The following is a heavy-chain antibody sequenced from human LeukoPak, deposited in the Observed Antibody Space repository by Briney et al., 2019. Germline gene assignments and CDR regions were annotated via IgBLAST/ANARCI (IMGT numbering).Heavy chain of an antibody. Sequence: GGSLRLSCAASGFTFSSYSMNWVRQAPGKGLEWVSSISSSSSYIYYADSVKGRFTISRDNAKSSLYLQMNSLRAEDTAVYYCATDSVVPAAYNNNDYWGQGTLVTVSS. CDR2: ISSSSSYI. CDR3: ATDSVVPAAYNNNDY. V-gene: IGHV3-21*01. D-gene: IGHD2-2*01. CDR1: GFTFSSYS. J-gene: IGHJ4*02.